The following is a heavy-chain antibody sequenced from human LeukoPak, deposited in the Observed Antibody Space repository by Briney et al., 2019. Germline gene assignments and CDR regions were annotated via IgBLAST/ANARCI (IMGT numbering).Heavy chain of an antibody. CDR1: GFTLTSYS. CDR2: IIGSVHST. CDR3: AKHSYDSSGYYSIDY. Sequence: GQSLRLSCAASGFTLTSYSMSWVRQAPGKGLEWVSAIIGSVHSTYYADSVKGRFTISRDNSKNTLYLQMNSLRAEDTAVYYCAKHSYDSSGYYSIDYWGQGTLVTVFS. D-gene: IGHD3-22*01. J-gene: IGHJ4*02. V-gene: IGHV3-23*01.